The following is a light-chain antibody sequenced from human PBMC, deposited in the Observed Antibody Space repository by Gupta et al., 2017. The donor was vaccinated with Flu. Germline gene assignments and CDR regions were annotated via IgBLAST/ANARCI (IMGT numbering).Light chain of an antibody. V-gene: IGKV3-11*01. CDR2: DAS. Sequence: ETVLTQSPATLSFSPGERATLPCRASQSVRNYLAWYQQKPCQAPRLLIYDASDRATGVPARFSGSGSGTDSTLTISSLEPEDFAVYFCQHRYNWPFTLGPGTKVDFK. CDR3: QHRYNWPFT. J-gene: IGKJ3*01. CDR1: QSVRNY.